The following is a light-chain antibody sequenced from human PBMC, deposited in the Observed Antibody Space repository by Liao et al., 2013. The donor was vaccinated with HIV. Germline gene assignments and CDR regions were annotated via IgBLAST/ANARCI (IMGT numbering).Light chain of an antibody. J-gene: IGLJ3*02. CDR3: QAWDSGTGV. Sequence: SYDLTQPPSISVSPGQTASITCSGDKLGDKYAYWYQQRPGQSPVLVIYEDTKRPSGIPERFSGSNSGNTATLTISGTQTMDEGDYYCQAWDSGTGVFGGGTKLTVL. V-gene: IGLV3-1*01. CDR2: EDT. CDR1: KLGDKY.